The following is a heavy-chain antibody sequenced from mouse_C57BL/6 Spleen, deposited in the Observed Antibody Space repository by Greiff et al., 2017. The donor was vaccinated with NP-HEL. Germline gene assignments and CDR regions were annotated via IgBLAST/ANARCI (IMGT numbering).Heavy chain of an antibody. Sequence: EVQLVESGGGLVQPKGSLKLSCAASGFSFNTYAMNWVRQAPGKGLEWVARIRSKSNNYATYYADSVKDRFTISRDDSESMLYLQMNNLKTEDTAMYYCVSPPFMWTDYAMDYWGQGTSVTVSS. CDR3: VSPPFMWTDYAMDY. CDR2: IRSKSNNYAT. D-gene: IGHD1-1*01. CDR1: GFSFNTYA. J-gene: IGHJ4*01. V-gene: IGHV10-1*01.